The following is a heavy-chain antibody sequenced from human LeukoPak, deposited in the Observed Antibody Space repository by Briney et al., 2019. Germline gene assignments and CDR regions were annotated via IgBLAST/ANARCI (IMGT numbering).Heavy chain of an antibody. CDR1: GHTFTVYY. V-gene: IGHV1-2*02. Sequence: GASVKVSCKASGHTFTVYYMHWVRQAPGQGLEWMGWINPNSGGTNYAQKFQGRVTMTRDTSISTAYMELSRLRSDDTAVYYCARDFWDSMGDDYWGQGTLVTVSS. CDR2: INPNSGGT. CDR3: ARDFWDSMGDDY. J-gene: IGHJ4*02. D-gene: IGHD3-22*01.